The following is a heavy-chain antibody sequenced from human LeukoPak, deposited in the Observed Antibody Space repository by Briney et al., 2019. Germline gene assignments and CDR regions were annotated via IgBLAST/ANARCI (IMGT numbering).Heavy chain of an antibody. J-gene: IGHJ4*02. CDR3: ARHEGYRWAPEYFDY. V-gene: IGHV4-59*08. Sequence: SETLSLTCTVSGGSISSYYWSWIRQPPGKGLEWIGYIYYSGSTNYNPSLKSRVTISVETSKNQFSLKLSSVTAADTAVYYCARHEGYRWAPEYFDYWGQGPLVPVSS. CDR2: IYYSGST. D-gene: IGHD5-12*01. CDR1: GGSISSYY.